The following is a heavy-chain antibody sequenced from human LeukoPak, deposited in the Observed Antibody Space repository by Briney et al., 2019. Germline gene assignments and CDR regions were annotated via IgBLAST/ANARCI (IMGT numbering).Heavy chain of an antibody. CDR3: ARDGVGALMYYFDY. CDR2: IWYDGSNK. CDR1: GFTFSSYG. Sequence: GGSLRLSCAASGFTFSSYGMHWVRQAPGKGLEWVAVIWYDGSNKYYADSVKGRFTISRDNSKNTLYLQMNSLRAEDTAVYYYARDGVGALMYYFDYWGQGTLVTVSS. D-gene: IGHD1-26*01. V-gene: IGHV3-33*01. J-gene: IGHJ4*02.